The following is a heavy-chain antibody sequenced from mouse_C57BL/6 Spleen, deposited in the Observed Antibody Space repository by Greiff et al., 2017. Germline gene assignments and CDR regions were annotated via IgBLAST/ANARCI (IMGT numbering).Heavy chain of an antibody. CDR1: GFTFSDYG. Sequence: DVMLVESGGGLVKPGGSLKLSCAASGFTFSDYGMHWVRQAPEKGLEWVAYISSGSSNIYYADTVKGRFTISRDNAKNTLFLQMTSLRSEDTAMYYCARRTRSWFAYWGQGTLVTVSA. CDR2: ISSGSSNI. J-gene: IGHJ3*01. CDR3: ARRTRSWFAY. V-gene: IGHV5-17*01.